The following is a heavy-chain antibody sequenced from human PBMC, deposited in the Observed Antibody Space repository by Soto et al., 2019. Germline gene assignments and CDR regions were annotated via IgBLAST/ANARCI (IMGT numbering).Heavy chain of an antibody. J-gene: IGHJ6*02. D-gene: IGHD2-15*01. CDR2: IIPIFGTA. CDR1: GGTFSSYA. CDR3: ARDNDIVVVVAATASYGMDV. Sequence: SVKVSCKASGGTFSSYAISWVRQAPGQGLEWMGGIIPIFGTANYAQKFQGRVTITADESTSTAYMELSSLRSEDTAVYYCARDNDIVVVVAATASYGMDVWGQGTTVTVSS. V-gene: IGHV1-69*13.